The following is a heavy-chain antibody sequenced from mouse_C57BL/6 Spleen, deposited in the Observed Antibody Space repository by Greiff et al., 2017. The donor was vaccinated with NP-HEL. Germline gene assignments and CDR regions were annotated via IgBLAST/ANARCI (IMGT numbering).Heavy chain of an antibody. CDR2: ISSGGSYT. CDR1: GFTFSSYG. J-gene: IGHJ2*01. CDR3: ARLSPDSSVLYYFDY. V-gene: IGHV5-6*01. D-gene: IGHD3-2*02. Sequence: EVKLVESGGDLVKPGGSLKLSCAASGFTFSSYGMSWVRQTPDKRLEWVATISSGGSYTYYLDSVKGRFTISRDNAKNTLYLQMSSLKSEDTAMYYCARLSPDSSVLYYFDYWGQGTTLTVSS.